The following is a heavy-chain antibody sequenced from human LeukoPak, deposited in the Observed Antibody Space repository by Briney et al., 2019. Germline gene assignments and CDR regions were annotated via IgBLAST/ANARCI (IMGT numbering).Heavy chain of an antibody. CDR1: RFTLSSYW. CDR3: AKDQCIGPNCQVGFDS. Sequence: QPGGSLTLSCAASRFTLSSYWMHWVRHAPGKGLVWVSRVNSDGSSTRYGDSVKGRFTISRDNAKITLDLQMNSVRGEDMAVYYCAKDQCIGPNCQVGFDSWGQGTLVTVSS. D-gene: IGHD1-1*01. J-gene: IGHJ5*01. CDR2: VNSDGSST. V-gene: IGHV3-74*01.